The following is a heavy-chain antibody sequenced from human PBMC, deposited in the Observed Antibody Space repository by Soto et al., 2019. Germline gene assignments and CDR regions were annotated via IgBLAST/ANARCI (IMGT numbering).Heavy chain of an antibody. Sequence: GGSLRLSCAASGFTFSSYWMHWVRQAPGKGLVWVSRINSDGSSTSYADSVKGRFTISRDNAKNTLYLQMNSLRAEDTAVYYCASTTEGLGLVDRGDYGMDVWGQGTTVTVSS. CDR1: GFTFSSYW. D-gene: IGHD3-10*01. CDR3: ASTTEGLGLVDRGDYGMDV. CDR2: INSDGSST. V-gene: IGHV3-74*01. J-gene: IGHJ6*02.